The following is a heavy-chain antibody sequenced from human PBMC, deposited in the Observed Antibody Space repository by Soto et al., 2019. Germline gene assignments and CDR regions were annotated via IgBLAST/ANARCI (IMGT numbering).Heavy chain of an antibody. J-gene: IGHJ3*02. CDR1: GYPVTAYY. CDR2: INPATGAA. V-gene: IGHV1-2*02. CDR3: AGGGGVGVAGSAAFDM. Sequence: QLHLVQSGAVVKKPGASVTVSCSASGYPVTAYYMHWVRQAPGRGLEWMGGINPATGAAKYTQTFQGRVHLARDPSKGTGFLELGGPKSGDTAVFFWAGGGGVGVAGSAAFDMWGQGTLVTVSS. D-gene: IGHD3-3*01.